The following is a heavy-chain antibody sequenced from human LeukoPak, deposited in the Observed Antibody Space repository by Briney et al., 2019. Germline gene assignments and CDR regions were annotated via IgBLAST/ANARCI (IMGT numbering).Heavy chain of an antibody. Sequence: AAVRVSFMASGYSFIHYVIHWGRQAPGGGGESMGWINHKTGDTKYIEKLQGRIIITRETTIKTDYMEVSRLSSDDTAMYYCARDFIMAADQGWFDPWRQGTLITVSS. J-gene: IGHJ5*02. D-gene: IGHD2-8*01. CDR3: ARDFIMAADQGWFDP. CDR2: INHKTGDT. CDR1: GYSFIHYV. V-gene: IGHV1-2*02.